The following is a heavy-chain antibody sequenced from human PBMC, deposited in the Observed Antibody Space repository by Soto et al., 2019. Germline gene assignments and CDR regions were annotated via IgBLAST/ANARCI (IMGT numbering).Heavy chain of an antibody. CDR2: FEPEDGET. D-gene: IGHD3-16*01. CDR3: ATVIRVWGSFPKLDY. J-gene: IGHJ4*02. CDR1: GYTLTELS. V-gene: IGHV1-24*01. Sequence: GASVKVSCKVSGYTLTELSMHWVRQAPGKGLEWMGGFEPEDGETIYAQKFQGRVTMTEDTFSDTAYMELSSLRSEDTAVYYCATVIRVWGSFPKLDYWGQGTLVTVSS.